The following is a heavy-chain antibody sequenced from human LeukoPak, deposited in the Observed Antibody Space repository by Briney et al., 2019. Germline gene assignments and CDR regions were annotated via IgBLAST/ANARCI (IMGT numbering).Heavy chain of an antibody. V-gene: IGHV1-18*01. D-gene: IGHD5-18*01. CDR3: ARVDSYGFGYFDY. J-gene: IGHJ4*02. Sequence: QKFQGRVAMTTDTSTSTAYMELRSLRSEDTAVYYCARVDSYGFGYFDYWGQGTLVTVSS.